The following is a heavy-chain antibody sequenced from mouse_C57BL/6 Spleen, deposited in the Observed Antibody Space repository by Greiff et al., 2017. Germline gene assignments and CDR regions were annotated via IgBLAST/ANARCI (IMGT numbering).Heavy chain of an antibody. J-gene: IGHJ2*01. V-gene: IGHV1-61*01. D-gene: IGHD2-5*01. Sequence: VQLQQPGAELVRPGSSVKLSCKASGYTFTSYWMHWVKQRPGQGLEWIGNIYPSDSDTHYNQKFKDKATLTVDKSSSTAYMQLSSLTSEDSAVYSCTRFADSNYYFDYWGQGTTLTVSS. CDR2: IYPSDSDT. CDR3: TRFADSNYYFDY. CDR1: GYTFTSYW.